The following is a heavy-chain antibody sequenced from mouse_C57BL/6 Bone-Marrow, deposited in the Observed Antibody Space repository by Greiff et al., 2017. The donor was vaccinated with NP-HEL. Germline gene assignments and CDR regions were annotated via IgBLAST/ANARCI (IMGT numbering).Heavy chain of an antibody. D-gene: IGHD2-3*01. V-gene: IGHV1-82*01. Sequence: QVQLQQSGPELVKPGASVKISCKASGYAFSSSWMNWVKQRPGKGLEWIGRLYPGDGDTNYNGKFKGKATLTADKSSSTAYMQLSSLTSEDSAVYFCARYDAPAYWGQGTLVTVSA. CDR2: LYPGDGDT. CDR3: ARYDAPAY. J-gene: IGHJ3*01. CDR1: GYAFSSSW.